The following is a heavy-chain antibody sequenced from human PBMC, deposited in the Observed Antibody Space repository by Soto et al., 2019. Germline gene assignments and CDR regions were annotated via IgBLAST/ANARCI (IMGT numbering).Heavy chain of an antibody. CDR2: INAGNGNT. D-gene: IGHD1-26*01. V-gene: IGHV1-3*01. Sequence: QVQLVQSGAEVKKPGASVKVSCKASGYTFTSYAMHWVRQAPGQRLEWMGWINAGNGNTKNSQKFQGRVTITRDTSASTAYMELSSLRSEDTAVYYCARDLPSGNRYYYYYGMDVWGQGTTVTVSS. CDR3: ARDLPSGNRYYYYYGMDV. J-gene: IGHJ6*02. CDR1: GYTFTSYA.